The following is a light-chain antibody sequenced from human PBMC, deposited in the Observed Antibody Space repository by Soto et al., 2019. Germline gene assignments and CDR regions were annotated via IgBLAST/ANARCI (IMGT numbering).Light chain of an antibody. J-gene: IGKJ4*01. CDR1: QSISGD. V-gene: IGKV3-15*01. Sequence: EIVMTQSPATLSVSPGERATLSCRASQSISGDLAWYQQKPGQTPRLLIYGASASAPGIPARFSGSESGTEFTLTISSLESEDFAVYYCQQYNRWPPLTFGGGTKVEIK. CDR2: GAS. CDR3: QQYNRWPPLT.